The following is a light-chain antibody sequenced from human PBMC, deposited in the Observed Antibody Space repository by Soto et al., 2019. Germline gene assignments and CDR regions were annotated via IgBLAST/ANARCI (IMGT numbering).Light chain of an antibody. V-gene: IGKV1-39*01. J-gene: IGKJ1*01. CDR3: QQTYNSPHT. CDR2: VAS. Sequence: DIQMTQSPSSLSASVGDIVIITCRASQSISNYSNWYQQKPGKAPRLLIYVASSLQGGVPSRFSGSGSGTDFALTISSLQPEDFETYSCQQTYNSPHTFGQGTKVDIK. CDR1: QSISNY.